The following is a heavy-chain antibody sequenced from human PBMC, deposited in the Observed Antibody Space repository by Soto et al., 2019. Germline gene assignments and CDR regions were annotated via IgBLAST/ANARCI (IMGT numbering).Heavy chain of an antibody. J-gene: IGHJ6*02. CDR3: AREEVGGMDV. Sequence: XVSLRLSCAASGFTFSSYSMNWVRQAPGKGLEWVSSISSSSSYIYYADSVKGRFAISRDNAKNSLYLQMNSLRAEDTAVYYCAREEVGGMDVWGQGTTVTVSS. V-gene: IGHV3-21*01. CDR2: ISSSSSYI. CDR1: GFTFSSYS. D-gene: IGHD1-26*01.